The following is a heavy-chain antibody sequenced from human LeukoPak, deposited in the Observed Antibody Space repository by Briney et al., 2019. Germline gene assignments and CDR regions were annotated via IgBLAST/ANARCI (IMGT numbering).Heavy chain of an antibody. Sequence: GGSLRLSCAASGFTFSNAWMSWVRQAPGKGLEWVDRIKSKTDGGTTDYAAPVKGRFTISRDDSKNTLYLQMNSLKTENTAVYYCTTGRGSWGQGTLVTVSS. CDR3: TTGRGS. V-gene: IGHV3-15*01. D-gene: IGHD3-10*01. CDR1: GFTFSNAW. J-gene: IGHJ5*02. CDR2: IKSKTDGGTT.